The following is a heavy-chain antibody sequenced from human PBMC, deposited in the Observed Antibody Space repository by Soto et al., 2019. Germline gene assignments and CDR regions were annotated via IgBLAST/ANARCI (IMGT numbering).Heavy chain of an antibody. D-gene: IGHD2-2*01. CDR3: ARHGDDIVVVPAACWFDP. J-gene: IGHJ5*02. V-gene: IGHV1-18*01. CDR2: ISAYNGNT. CDR1: GYTFTSYG. Sequence: QVQLVQSGAEVKKPGASVKVSCKASGYTFTSYGISWVREAPGQGLEWMGWISAYNGNTNYAQKLQGRVTMTTDTSTSTAYMELRSLRSHDTAVYYCARHGDDIVVVPAACWFDPWGQGTLVTLSS.